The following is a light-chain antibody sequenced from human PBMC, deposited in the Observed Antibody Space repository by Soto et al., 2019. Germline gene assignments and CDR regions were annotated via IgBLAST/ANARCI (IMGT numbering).Light chain of an antibody. J-gene: IGLJ3*02. Sequence: NFMLTQPHSVLESPGKTVTISCTRSSGNIASNYVHWYQQRPGSSPTTVIYEDDRRPSGVPDRFSGSLDSSSNSASLTISGLKTEDEADYYCQSYDSSNPWVFGGGTKLTVL. CDR2: EDD. CDR1: SGNIASNY. CDR3: QSYDSSNPWV. V-gene: IGLV6-57*01.